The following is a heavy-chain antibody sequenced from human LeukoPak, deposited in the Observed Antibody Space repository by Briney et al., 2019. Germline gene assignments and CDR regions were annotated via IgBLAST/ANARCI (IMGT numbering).Heavy chain of an antibody. V-gene: IGHV3-23*01. Sequence: PGGSLRLSCAASGFTFSSYGMSWVRQAPGKGLEWVSAVGGSGGGTYYTDSVKGRFTISRDNSKNTLYLQMNSLRAEDTALYYCAKSYSSSWGFDSWGQGTLVTVSS. J-gene: IGHJ4*02. D-gene: IGHD6-13*01. CDR2: VGGSGGGT. CDR3: AKSYSSSWGFDS. CDR1: GFTFSSYG.